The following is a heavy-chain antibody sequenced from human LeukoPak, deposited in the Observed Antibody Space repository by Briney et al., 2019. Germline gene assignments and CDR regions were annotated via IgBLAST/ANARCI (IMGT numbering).Heavy chain of an antibody. CDR3: AKGEYGDYNLNWFDP. D-gene: IGHD4-17*01. J-gene: IGHJ5*02. CDR1: GFTFDGYA. V-gene: IGHV3-9*01. CDR2: ISWNSGSI. Sequence: GGSLRLSCAASGFTFDGYAMHWVRQAPGKGLEWVSGISWNSGSIGYADSVKGRFTISRDNAKNSLYLQMNSLRAEDTALYYCAKGEYGDYNLNWFDPWGQGTLVTVSS.